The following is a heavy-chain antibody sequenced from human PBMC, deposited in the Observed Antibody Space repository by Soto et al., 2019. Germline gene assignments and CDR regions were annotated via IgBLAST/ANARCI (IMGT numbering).Heavy chain of an antibody. CDR2: ISAYNGNT. Sequence: ASVEVSCKASGYTFTSYGISWVLQAPGQGLEWMGWISAYNGNTNYAQKLQGRVTMTTDTSTSTAYMELRSLRSDDTAVYYCAREKYYDFWSGKTSYYYYGMDVWGQGTTVTVSS. J-gene: IGHJ6*02. D-gene: IGHD3-3*01. V-gene: IGHV1-18*01. CDR1: GYTFTSYG. CDR3: AREKYYDFWSGKTSYYYYGMDV.